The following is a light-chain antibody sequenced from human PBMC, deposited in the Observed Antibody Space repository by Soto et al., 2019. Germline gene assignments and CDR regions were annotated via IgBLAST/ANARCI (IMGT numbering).Light chain of an antibody. CDR1: QSLSTY. J-gene: IGKJ1*01. Sequence: IVLTQSPDTLSLSPGERATLSCRASQSLSTYLAWYQQKPGQAPRLLIYDASKRATGIPARFSGSGSGTDFTLTISSLEPEDSAVYYCQQRSNWPWTVGQGTKVDIK. CDR3: QQRSNWPWT. CDR2: DAS. V-gene: IGKV3-11*01.